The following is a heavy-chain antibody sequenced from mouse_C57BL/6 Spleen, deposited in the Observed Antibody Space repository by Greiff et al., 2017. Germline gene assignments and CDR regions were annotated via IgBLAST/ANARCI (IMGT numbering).Heavy chain of an antibody. V-gene: IGHV14-4*01. CDR3: TTGSYLDY. J-gene: IGHJ2*01. CDR1: GFNIKDDY. Sequence: DVKLVESGAELVRPGASVKLSCTASGFNIKDDYMHWVKQRPEQGLEWIGWIDPENGDTEYASKFQGKATITADTSSNTAYLQLSSLTSEDTAVYYCTTGSYLDYWGQGTTLTVSS. CDR2: IDPENGDT.